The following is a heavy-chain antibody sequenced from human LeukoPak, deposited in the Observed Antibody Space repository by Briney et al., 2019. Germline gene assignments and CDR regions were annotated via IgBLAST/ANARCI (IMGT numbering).Heavy chain of an antibody. Sequence: GGSLRLSCAASGLTFDAYAMHWVWQAPGKGLEWVSGISWNGGNIDYADSVRGRFTISRDNAKNSLYLQMNSLRPEDTAVYYCAKDIYTDIAVAGCFDHWGQGTLVTVSS. CDR3: AKDIYTDIAVAGCFDH. D-gene: IGHD6-19*01. V-gene: IGHV3-9*01. CDR2: ISWNGGNI. CDR1: GLTFDAYA. J-gene: IGHJ4*02.